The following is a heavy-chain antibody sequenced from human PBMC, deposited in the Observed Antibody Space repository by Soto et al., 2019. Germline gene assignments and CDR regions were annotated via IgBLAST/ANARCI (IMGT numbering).Heavy chain of an antibody. J-gene: IGHJ6*02. CDR2: IPWNSGTL. CDR3: ARHRGYHYYGMDV. Sequence: GGSLRLSCVACGFTFNDFAMHWVRQAPGKGLEWVSGIPWNSGTLDYADSVRGRFSISRDNAKNSLYLQMNSLRVEDTALYYCARHRGYHYYGMDVWGQGTTVTVSS. CDR1: GFTFNDFA. V-gene: IGHV3-9*01.